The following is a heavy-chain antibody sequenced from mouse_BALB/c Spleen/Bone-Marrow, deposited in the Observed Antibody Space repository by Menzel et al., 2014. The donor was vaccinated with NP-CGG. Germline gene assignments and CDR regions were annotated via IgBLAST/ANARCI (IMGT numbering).Heavy chain of an antibody. CDR1: GYTFTDYY. V-gene: IGHV1-77*01. CDR2: LYPGSGNT. Sequence: QVQLQQSGAELARPGASVKLSCKASGYTFTDYYINWVKQRTGQGLEWIGELYPGSGNTYYNEKIKGKATLTADKSSSTAYMQLSSLTSEDSAVYFCARDWDYYAMDYWGQGTSVTVSS. CDR3: ARDWDYYAMDY. J-gene: IGHJ4*01. D-gene: IGHD4-1*01.